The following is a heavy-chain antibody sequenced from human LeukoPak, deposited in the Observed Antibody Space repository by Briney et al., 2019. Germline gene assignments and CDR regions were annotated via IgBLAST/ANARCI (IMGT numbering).Heavy chain of an antibody. J-gene: IGHJ4*02. CDR2: ISYDGSNK. D-gene: IGHD2-15*01. Sequence: GGSLRLSCAASGFTFNSYSMHWVRQAPGKGLEWVAVISYDGSNKYYADSVKGRFTISRDNSKNTLYLQMNSLRAEDTAVYYCAQLNPRIYYFDYWGQGTLVTVSS. CDR3: AQLNPRIYYFDY. V-gene: IGHV3-30*04. CDR1: GFTFNSYS.